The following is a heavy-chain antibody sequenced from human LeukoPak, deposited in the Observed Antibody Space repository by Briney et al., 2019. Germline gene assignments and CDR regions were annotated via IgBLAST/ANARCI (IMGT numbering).Heavy chain of an antibody. CDR1: GYIFTGYY. V-gene: IGHV1-2*02. CDR2: INPDTGGT. Sequence: ASVKVSCKASGYIFTGYYMHWVRQAPGQGLEWMGWINPDTGGTNSAQKFQGRVTMTRDTSISTAYMGLSSLRSDDTAVYYCARSLGYCTNGVCYVGYFDYWGQGTLVTVSS. J-gene: IGHJ4*02. D-gene: IGHD2-8*01. CDR3: ARSLGYCTNGVCYVGYFDY.